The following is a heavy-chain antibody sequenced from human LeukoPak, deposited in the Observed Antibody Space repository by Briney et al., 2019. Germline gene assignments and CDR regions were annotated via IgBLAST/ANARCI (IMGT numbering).Heavy chain of an antibody. CDR3: ASTMVISDTEYFQH. CDR2: IYYSGST. J-gene: IGHJ1*01. CDR1: GGSIRTYY. V-gene: IGHV4-59*01. D-gene: IGHD3-22*01. Sequence: KPSETLSLTCTVSGGSIRTYYWSWIRQPPGKGLEWIGYIYYSGSTNCNPSLKSRVTISVDTSKNQFSLKLSSVTAADTAVYYCASTMVISDTEYFQHWGQGTLVTVSS.